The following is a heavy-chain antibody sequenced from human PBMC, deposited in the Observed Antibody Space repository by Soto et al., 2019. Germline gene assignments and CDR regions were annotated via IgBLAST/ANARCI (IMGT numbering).Heavy chain of an antibody. CDR1: GITVSTNY. D-gene: IGHD5-12*01. CDR2: IHSGGNT. J-gene: IGHJ4*02. Sequence: GGSLRLSCAASGITVSTNYMTWVRQPPGGGLECVSVIHSGGNTYYADSVKGRFTISRHDSTNTLFLQMNDLRTEDTGVYYCARSLVDGYGGGYWGRGTLVTVSS. CDR3: ARSLVDGYGGGY. V-gene: IGHV3-53*01.